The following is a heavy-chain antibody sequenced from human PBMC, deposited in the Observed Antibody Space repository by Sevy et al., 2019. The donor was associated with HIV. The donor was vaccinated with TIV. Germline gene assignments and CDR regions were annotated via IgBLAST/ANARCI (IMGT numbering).Heavy chain of an antibody. J-gene: IGHJ4*02. CDR2: INNGGST. D-gene: IGHD3-16*01. Sequence: GESLKISCGASGFTFSNYAMSWVRQAPGKGPEWVSGINNGGSTYYADSVKGRFTISRDNSKKMVFLQMNSLRAEDKAVYYCASGGTTMITDLDYWGQGALVTVSS. CDR1: GFTFSNYA. V-gene: IGHV3-23*01. CDR3: ASGGTTMITDLDY.